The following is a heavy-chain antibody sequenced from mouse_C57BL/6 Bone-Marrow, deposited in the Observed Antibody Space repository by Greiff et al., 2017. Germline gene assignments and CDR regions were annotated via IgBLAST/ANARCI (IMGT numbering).Heavy chain of an antibody. CDR3: ARALWGYSGSSYDPSFYGYFDV. D-gene: IGHD1-1*01. CDR1: GYAFTNYL. V-gene: IGHV1-54*01. CDR2: INPGSGGT. Sequence: VQLQQSGAELVRPGTSVKVSCKASGYAFTNYLIEWVKQRPGQGLEWIGVINPGSGGTNYNEKFKGKATLTADKSSSTAYMQLSSLTSEDSAVYFCARALWGYSGSSYDPSFYGYFDVWGTGTTVTVSS. J-gene: IGHJ1*03.